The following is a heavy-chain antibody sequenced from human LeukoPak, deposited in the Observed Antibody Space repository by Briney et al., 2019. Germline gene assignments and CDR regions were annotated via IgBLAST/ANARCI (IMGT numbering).Heavy chain of an antibody. J-gene: IGHJ3*02. CDR1: GGTFSSYA. V-gene: IGHV1-69*13. CDR3: ARCHQAYYYDSSGYYARRYAFDI. Sequence: ASVKVSCKASGGTFSSYAISWVRQAPGQGLEWMGGIIPIFGTANYAQKFQGRVTITADESTSTAYMELSSLRSEDTAVYYCARCHQAYYYDSSGYYARRYAFDIWGQGTMVTVSS. D-gene: IGHD3-22*01. CDR2: IIPIFGTA.